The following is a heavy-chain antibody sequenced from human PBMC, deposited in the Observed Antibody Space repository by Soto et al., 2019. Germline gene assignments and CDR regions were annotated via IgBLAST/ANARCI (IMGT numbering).Heavy chain of an antibody. CDR2: IWYDGSNK. CDR1: GFTFSRYG. J-gene: IGHJ6*02. Sequence: SLRLSCAASGFTFSRYGMHWVRQAPGKGLEWVAVIWYDGSNKYYADSVKGRFTISRDNSKNTLYLQMNSLRAEDTAVYYCARALSPYYYYYYGMDVWGQGTTVTLSS. V-gene: IGHV3-33*01. D-gene: IGHD3-10*01. CDR3: ARALSPYYYYYYGMDV.